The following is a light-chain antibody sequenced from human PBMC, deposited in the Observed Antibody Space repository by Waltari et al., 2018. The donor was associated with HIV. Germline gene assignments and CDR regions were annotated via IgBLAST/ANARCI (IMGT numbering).Light chain of an antibody. J-gene: IGLJ3*02. CDR1: SSGVGNYYL. CDR3: GSYYTSRNGV. Sequence: SALPTPACVSGSPGQSTTITCTATSSGVGNYYLVSWYQQHPRKAPKHIIYEGIKRPSGISTGCTCSKTANTASLTISALHEEDYSCYYYGSYYTSRNGVFGGGTKVTVL. V-gene: IGLV2-23*01. CDR2: EGI.